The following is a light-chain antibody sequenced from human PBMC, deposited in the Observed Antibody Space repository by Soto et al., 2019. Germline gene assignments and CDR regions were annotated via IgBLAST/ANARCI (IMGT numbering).Light chain of an antibody. CDR1: QSVSNY. CDR2: DAS. J-gene: IGKJ1*01. Sequence: EIVLTQSPATLSLSPGEIATLSCRASQSVSNYLAWYQQKPGQAPRLLIYDASNRATGIPARFSGSGSGTDFTLTISSLAPEDFAVYYCQQRTNWPPWTFGQGTKVEIK. CDR3: QQRTNWPPWT. V-gene: IGKV3-11*01.